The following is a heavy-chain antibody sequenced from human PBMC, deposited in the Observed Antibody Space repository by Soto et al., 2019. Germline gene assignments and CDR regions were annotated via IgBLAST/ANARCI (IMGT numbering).Heavy chain of an antibody. CDR3: AREIDIAAAGIYYYGMDV. D-gene: IGHD6-13*01. J-gene: IGHJ6*02. Sequence: EVQLVESGGGLVKPGGSLRLSCAASGFTFSSYSMNWVRQAPGKGLEWVSSISSSSSYIYYADSVKGRFTISRVNAKNSLYLQMNSRRAEDTAVYYCAREIDIAAAGIYYYGMDVWGQGTTVTFSS. V-gene: IGHV3-21*01. CDR1: GFTFSSYS. CDR2: ISSSSSYI.